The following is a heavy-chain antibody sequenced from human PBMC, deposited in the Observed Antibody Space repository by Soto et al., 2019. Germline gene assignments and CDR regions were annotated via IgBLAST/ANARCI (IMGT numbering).Heavy chain of an antibody. D-gene: IGHD1-1*01. CDR3: AKSVNVNWKNWFDP. CDR2: ISGSDGRT. J-gene: IGHJ5*02. CDR1: GFTFSSSA. V-gene: IGHV3-23*01. Sequence: EVQILESGGGLVQPGGSLRLSCAASGFTFSSSAMNLVRQAPGKGLGWVSGISGSDGRTYYADSVKGRFTISRDNSKNTLYLDMNSLRAEDTAVYYCAKSVNVNWKNWFDPWGQGTLVTVSS.